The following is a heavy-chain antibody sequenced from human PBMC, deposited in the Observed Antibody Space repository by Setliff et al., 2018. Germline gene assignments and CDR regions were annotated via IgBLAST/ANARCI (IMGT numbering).Heavy chain of an antibody. V-gene: IGHV1-69*05. J-gene: IGHJ6*03. D-gene: IGHD2-15*01. CDR1: GGTFRSYG. Sequence: SVKVSCKASGGTFRSYGISWVRQAPGQGLEWMGGTIPIFGTTDYAQKFRGRVTIITDESTSTAFMQLSSLRSEDTAMYYCAREKVVVVSATSYHYYMDVWGKGTTVTVSS. CDR2: TIPIFGTT. CDR3: AREKVVVVSATSYHYYMDV.